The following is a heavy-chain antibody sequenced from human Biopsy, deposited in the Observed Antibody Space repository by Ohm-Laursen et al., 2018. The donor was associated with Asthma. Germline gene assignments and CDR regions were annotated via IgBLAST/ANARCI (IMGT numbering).Heavy chain of an antibody. CDR1: GYTFIGCH. CDR3: ARGQKSAGDRWFDP. CDR2: INPNSGGT. J-gene: IGHJ5*02. Sequence: GASVKVSCKVSGYTFIGCHIHWMRQAPGQGLEWMGRINPNSGGTNYAQKFQDRVTMTRDTSISTAYMEVSRLRSDDTAVYYCARGQKSAGDRWFDPWGQGTLVTVSS. D-gene: IGHD6-13*01. V-gene: IGHV1-2*06.